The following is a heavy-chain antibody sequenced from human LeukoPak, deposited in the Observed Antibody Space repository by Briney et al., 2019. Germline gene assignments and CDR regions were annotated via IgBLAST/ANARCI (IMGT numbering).Heavy chain of an antibody. V-gene: IGHV3-53*01. CDR3: ASTRPDYYYGSGSYFL. Sequence: GGSLRLSCAASGFTVSSNYMSWVRQAPGKGLEWVSVIYSGGSTYYADSVKGRFTISRDNSKNTLYLQMNSLRAEDTAVHYCASTRPDYYYGSGSYFLWGQGTLVTVSS. D-gene: IGHD3-10*01. J-gene: IGHJ4*02. CDR2: IYSGGST. CDR1: GFTVSSNY.